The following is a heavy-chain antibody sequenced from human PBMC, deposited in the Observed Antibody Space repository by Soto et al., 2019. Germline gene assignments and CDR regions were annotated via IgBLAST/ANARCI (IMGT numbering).Heavy chain of an antibody. CDR2: IKSKTDGGTT. CDR3: TTELQVVIIPVDY. D-gene: IGHD3-3*01. V-gene: IGHV3-15*07. CDR1: GFTFSNAW. J-gene: IGHJ4*02. Sequence: GGPLRLSCAASGFTFSNAWMNWVRQAPGKGLEWVGRIKSKTDGGTTDYAAPVKGRFTISRDDSKNTLYLQMNSLKTEDTAVYYYTTELQVVIIPVDYWGQGTLVTVPQ.